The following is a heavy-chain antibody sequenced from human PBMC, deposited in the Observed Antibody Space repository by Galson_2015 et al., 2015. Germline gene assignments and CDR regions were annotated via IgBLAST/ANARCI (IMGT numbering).Heavy chain of an antibody. V-gene: IGHV6-1*01. J-gene: IGHJ6*02. Sequence: CAISGDSVSSNSAARNWIRQSPSRGLEWLGRTYYRSKWYNDYAASVKSRITINPDTSKNQFSLQLNSVTPEDTAVYYCARDLFLAGQKDYYYGMDVWGQGTTVTVSS. CDR2: TYYRSKWYN. D-gene: IGHD2/OR15-2a*01. CDR1: GDSVSSNSAA. CDR3: ARDLFLAGQKDYYYGMDV.